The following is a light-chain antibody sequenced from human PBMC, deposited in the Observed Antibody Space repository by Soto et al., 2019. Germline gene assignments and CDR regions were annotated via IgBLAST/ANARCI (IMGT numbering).Light chain of an antibody. V-gene: IGKV3-20*01. CDR3: QQYGSSLIT. CDR2: GAS. J-gene: IGKJ5*01. Sequence: EIVVTQSPALLSVSPGERVTLSCRASQSVISSIAWYQQKPGQAPRLLIYGASTRATGIPDRFSGSGSGTDFTLTISRLEPEDFAVYYCQQYGSSLITFGQGTRLEIK. CDR1: QSVISS.